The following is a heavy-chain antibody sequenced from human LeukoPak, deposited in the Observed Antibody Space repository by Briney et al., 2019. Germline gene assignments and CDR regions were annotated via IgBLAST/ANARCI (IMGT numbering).Heavy chain of an antibody. CDR3: ARVDGGAYCGGDCYS. Sequence: GGSLRLSCAASGFTVSSNYVSWVRQAPGKGLEWVSVIYSGGSTYYADSVKGRFTISRDNSKNTLYLQMNSLRAEDTAVYYCARVDGGAYCGGDCYSWGQGTLVTASS. J-gene: IGHJ4*02. V-gene: IGHV3-66*01. CDR2: IYSGGST. CDR1: GFTVSSNY. D-gene: IGHD2-21*02.